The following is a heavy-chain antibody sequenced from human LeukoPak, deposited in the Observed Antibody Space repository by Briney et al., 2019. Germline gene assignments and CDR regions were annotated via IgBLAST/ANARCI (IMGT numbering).Heavy chain of an antibody. CDR2: ISYDGSNK. J-gene: IGHJ5*02. CDR3: ARLDIVLIGGLDP. Sequence: GGSPRLSSVASGFTFTSSAIHTVRQAPGNGLEWVPVISYDGSNKYYADSVKGRFTISRDNSKNTLYLQMNSLRAEDTAVYYCARLDIVLIGGLDPCGQGTLVTVSS. D-gene: IGHD2-8*01. V-gene: IGHV3-30-3*01. CDR1: GFTFTSSA.